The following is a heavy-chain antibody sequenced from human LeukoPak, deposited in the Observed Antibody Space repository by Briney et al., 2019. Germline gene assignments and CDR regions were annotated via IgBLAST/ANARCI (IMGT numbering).Heavy chain of an antibody. CDR3: ARDLYSHGRFDY. V-gene: IGHV3-48*02. Sequence: GGSLRLSCAASGFTFNTFGMSWVRQAPGKGLEWVSYINYNGRDIYYADSVRGRFTPSRDNAKDSLYLQMNTVRDEATAVYYCARDLYSHGRFDYWGQGTLVTISS. D-gene: IGHD1-26*01. CDR2: INYNGRDI. CDR1: GFTFNTFG. J-gene: IGHJ4*02.